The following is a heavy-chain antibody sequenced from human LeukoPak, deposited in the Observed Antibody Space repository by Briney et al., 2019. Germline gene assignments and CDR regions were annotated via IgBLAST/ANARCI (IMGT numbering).Heavy chain of an antibody. CDR3: AGSTDYPDDYDSSGYYYSF. Sequence: GGSLRLSCAASGFTFSSYSMNWVRQAPGKGLEWVSSISSSSSYIYYADSVKGRFTISRDNAKNSLYLQVNSLRAEDTAVYYCAGSTDYPDDYDSSGYYYSFWGQGTLVTVSS. D-gene: IGHD3-22*01. CDR2: ISSSSSYI. CDR1: GFTFSSYS. J-gene: IGHJ4*02. V-gene: IGHV3-21*01.